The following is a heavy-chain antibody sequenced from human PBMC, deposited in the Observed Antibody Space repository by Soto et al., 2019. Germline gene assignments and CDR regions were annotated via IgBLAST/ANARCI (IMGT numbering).Heavy chain of an antibody. Sequence: PGESLKISCNGSGYNFAGYLIAWVRQMPGKGLELMGIIYPSDSDTRYSPSFQGQVTISADKSVSSAYLQWSSLRASHTAIYYCERDKASTIISFDYRPQRSPVTVSS. V-gene: IGHV5-51*01. J-gene: IGHJ4*02. CDR2: IYPSDSDT. CDR1: GYNFAGYL. D-gene: IGHD3-9*01. CDR3: ERDKASTIISFDY.